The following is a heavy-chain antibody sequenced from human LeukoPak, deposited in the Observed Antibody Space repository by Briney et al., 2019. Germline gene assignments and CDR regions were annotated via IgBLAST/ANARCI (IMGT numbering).Heavy chain of an antibody. D-gene: IGHD6-19*01. Sequence: GESLKISCKGSGYSFTNYWIGWVRQVPGKGLEWMGIIYPFASDTRYGPSFQGQVTISADKSISTAYLQWSSLKASDTAMYYCARRESSGSIDHWGQGTLVTVSS. J-gene: IGHJ4*02. V-gene: IGHV5-51*01. CDR3: ARRESSGSIDH. CDR2: IYPFASDT. CDR1: GYSFTNYW.